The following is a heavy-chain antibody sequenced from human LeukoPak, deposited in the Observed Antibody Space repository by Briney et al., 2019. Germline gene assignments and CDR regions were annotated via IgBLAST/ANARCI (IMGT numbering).Heavy chain of an antibody. CDR2: IYYSGST. J-gene: IGHJ6*03. D-gene: IGHD3-9*01. V-gene: IGHV4-39*01. Sequence: PSETLSLTCTVSGGSISSSSYYWGWLRQPPGKGLEWIGSIYYSGSTYYNPSLKSRITISVDTSKNQFSLKLSSVTAADTAVYYCARKIRYFDRFYYMDVWGKGTTVTISS. CDR3: ARKIRYFDRFYYMDV. CDR1: GGSISSSSYY.